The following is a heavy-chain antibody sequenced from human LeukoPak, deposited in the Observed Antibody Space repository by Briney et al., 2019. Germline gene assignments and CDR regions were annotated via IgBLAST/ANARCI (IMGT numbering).Heavy chain of an antibody. J-gene: IGHJ4*02. Sequence: GASVKVSCKASGGTFSSYTISWVRLAPGQGLEWMGWINPNSGGTNYAQKFQGWVTMTRDTSISTAYMELSRLRSDDTAVYYCARAPYYYDSSGYYQFDYWGQGTLVTVSS. V-gene: IGHV1-2*04. CDR1: GGTFSSYT. CDR2: INPNSGGT. CDR3: ARAPYYYDSSGYYQFDY. D-gene: IGHD3-22*01.